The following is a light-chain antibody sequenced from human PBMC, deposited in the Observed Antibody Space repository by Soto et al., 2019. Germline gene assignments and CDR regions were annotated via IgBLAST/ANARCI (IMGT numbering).Light chain of an antibody. CDR3: QTWGTGEV. CDR1: SGHSSYA. J-gene: IGLJ2*01. CDR2: LNSDGSH. Sequence: QSVLTQSPSASASLGASVKLTCTLSSGHSSYAIAWHQQQPEKGPRYLMKLNSDGSHSKGHGIPDRFSGSSSGAERYLTISNLQSEDEADYYCQTWGTGEVFGGGTKLTVL. V-gene: IGLV4-69*01.